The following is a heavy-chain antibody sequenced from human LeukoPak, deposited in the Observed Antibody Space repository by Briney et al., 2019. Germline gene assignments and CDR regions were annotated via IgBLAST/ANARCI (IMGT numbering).Heavy chain of an antibody. Sequence: GRSPRPSCAASGFTFSSYGMHWVRQAPGKGLEWVAVISYDGSNKYYADSVKGRFTISRDNSKNTLYLQMNSLRAEDTAVYYCAKSHYRGFGELFSNFDYWGQGTLVTVSS. D-gene: IGHD3-10*01. CDR1: GFTFSSYG. CDR2: ISYDGSNK. J-gene: IGHJ4*02. V-gene: IGHV3-30*18. CDR3: AKSHYRGFGELFSNFDY.